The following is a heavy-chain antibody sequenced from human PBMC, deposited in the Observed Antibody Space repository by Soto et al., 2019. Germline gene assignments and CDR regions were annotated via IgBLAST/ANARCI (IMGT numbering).Heavy chain of an antibody. CDR3: AGGERETATENV. D-gene: IGHD5-18*01. V-gene: IGHV1-69*01. CDR1: GGTLLSYT. CDR2: IIPIFGIA. Sequence: QVQLVQSGAEVKKPGSSVKVSCKASGGTLLSYTISWVRQAPGQGLEWMGGIIPIFGIANYAQKFQGRVTITADESTGVAYMERSSLRSEDTAVYYCAGGERETATENVWGQGTTVTVSS. J-gene: IGHJ6*02.